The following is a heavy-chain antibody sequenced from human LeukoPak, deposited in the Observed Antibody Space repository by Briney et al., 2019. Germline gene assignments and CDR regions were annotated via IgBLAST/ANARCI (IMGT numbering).Heavy chain of an antibody. J-gene: IGHJ5*02. V-gene: IGHV3-30*04. CDR2: ISYDGTSK. D-gene: IGHD3-22*01. Sequence: PGGSLRLSCAASGFTFNIYPMHWVRQAPGRGLEWVALISYDGTSKYYADSVKGRFTISRDNAKNTLYLQMNSLGAEDTAVYYCARDFGYHDSSGYLNWFDPWGQGTLVTVSS. CDR3: ARDFGYHDSSGYLNWFDP. CDR1: GFTFNIYP.